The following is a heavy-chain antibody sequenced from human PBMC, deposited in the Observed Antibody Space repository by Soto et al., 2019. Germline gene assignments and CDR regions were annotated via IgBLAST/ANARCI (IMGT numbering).Heavy chain of an antibody. CDR1: GCSISTSSYY. Sequence: SQTLSLTCTVSGCSISTSSYYWGWIRQPPGKELEWIGSIYYSGNTYYNPSLKSRVTISVDTSKNQFSLELSSMTAADTALYYCVRQGFGALHGLVDVWGQGTTDTVSS. J-gene: IGHJ6*01. CDR3: VRQGFGALHGLVDV. V-gene: IGHV4-39*01. D-gene: IGHD3-10*01. CDR2: IYYSGNT.